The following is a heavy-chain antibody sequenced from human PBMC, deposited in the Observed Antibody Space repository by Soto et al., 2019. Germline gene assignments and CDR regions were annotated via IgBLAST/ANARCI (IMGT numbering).Heavy chain of an antibody. Sequence: GGSLRLSCAASGFTFSSYGMHWVRQAPGKGLEWVAVIWYDGSNKYYADSVKGRFTISRDNSKNTLYLQMNSLRAKDTAVYYCARSPEVYGDYEYYYYYMDVWGKGTTVTVSS. J-gene: IGHJ6*03. CDR3: ARSPEVYGDYEYYYYYMDV. V-gene: IGHV3-33*01. D-gene: IGHD4-17*01. CDR2: IWYDGSNK. CDR1: GFTFSSYG.